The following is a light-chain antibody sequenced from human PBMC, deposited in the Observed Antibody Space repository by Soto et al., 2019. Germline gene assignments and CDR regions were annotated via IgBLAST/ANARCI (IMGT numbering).Light chain of an antibody. CDR2: DAS. Sequence: EIVLTQSPATLSLSPGDRATLSCRASQSVSSYLAWYQHKPGQAPRLLIYDASNRATGIPARLSGSGSGTDFTPSISSMEPEDSAVFYCQQRSNWPTFGQGTKVDIK. V-gene: IGKV3-11*01. J-gene: IGKJ1*01. CDR3: QQRSNWPT. CDR1: QSVSSY.